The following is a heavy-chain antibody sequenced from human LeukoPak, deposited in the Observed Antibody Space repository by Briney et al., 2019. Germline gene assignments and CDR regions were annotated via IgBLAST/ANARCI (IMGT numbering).Heavy chain of an antibody. Sequence: SSETLSLTCAVYGGSFSGYYWSWIRQPPGKGLEWIGEINHSGSTNYNPSLKSRVTISVDTSKNQFSLKLSSVTAADTAVYYCAKRGGCSSTSCSLNWFDPWGQGTLVTVSS. V-gene: IGHV4-34*01. CDR1: GGSFSGYY. D-gene: IGHD2-2*01. CDR2: INHSGST. J-gene: IGHJ5*02. CDR3: AKRGGCSSTSCSLNWFDP.